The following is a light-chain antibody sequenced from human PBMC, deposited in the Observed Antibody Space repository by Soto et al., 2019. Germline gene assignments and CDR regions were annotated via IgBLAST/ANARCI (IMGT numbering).Light chain of an antibody. CDR3: HLKV. CDR1: SSDVGGYNY. Sequence: QSVLTQPRSVSGSPGQSVTISCTGTSSDVGGYNYVSWYQQHPGKAPKLMIYDVSKRPSGVPDRFSGSKSGNTASLTISGLQAEDEADYYCHLKVFGTGTRSPS. J-gene: IGLJ1*01. V-gene: IGLV2-11*01. CDR2: DVS.